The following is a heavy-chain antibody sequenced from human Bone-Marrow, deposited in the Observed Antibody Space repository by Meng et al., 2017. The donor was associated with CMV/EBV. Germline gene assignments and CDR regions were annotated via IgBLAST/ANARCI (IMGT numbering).Heavy chain of an antibody. CDR1: GYTFTNYG. CDR2: ISAYNGKT. D-gene: IGHD3-3*01. Sequence: ASVKVSCKASGYTFTNYGISWVRQAPGQGLEWMGWISAYNGKTNYAQKLHGRVTMTTDTSTSTAYMELRSLRSDDTAVYYCARDGGFWSGYYKTTFDYWGQGTLVAVSS. CDR3: ARDGGFWSGYYKTTFDY. J-gene: IGHJ4*02. V-gene: IGHV1-18*01.